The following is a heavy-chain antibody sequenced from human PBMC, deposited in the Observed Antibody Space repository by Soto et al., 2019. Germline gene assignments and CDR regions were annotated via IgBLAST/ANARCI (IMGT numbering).Heavy chain of an antibody. J-gene: IGHJ3*02. CDR1: GYSFITYW. D-gene: IGHD2-2*03. Sequence: GESLKISCKTSGYSFITYWVAWVRQKPGKGLEWMGTFYPGDSTSTYSPSFQGQVTISVDKSISTAYLHLSSLKASDTAMYYCARIIGYCRNNDCSWTFDIWGQGTTVTVSS. CDR3: ARIIGYCRNNDCSWTFDI. V-gene: IGHV5-51*01. CDR2: FYPGDSTS.